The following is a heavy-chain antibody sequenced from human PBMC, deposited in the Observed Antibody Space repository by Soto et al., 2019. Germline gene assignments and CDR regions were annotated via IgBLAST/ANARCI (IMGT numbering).Heavy chain of an antibody. CDR1: GPCIRSACCF. CDR3: DREQYLPMARNDL. V-gene: IGHV4-30-4*01. D-gene: IGHD3-10*01. CDR2: IYYSGTT. J-gene: IGHJ4*02. Sequence: TLSLICTVPGPCIRSACCFWTSLRQPPGKGLEWLGYIYYSGTTYYNPSLKGRLIISIDTSRNEFSLSLNSVTAADTAVYFCDREQYLPMARNDLWGQGAQVTVSS.